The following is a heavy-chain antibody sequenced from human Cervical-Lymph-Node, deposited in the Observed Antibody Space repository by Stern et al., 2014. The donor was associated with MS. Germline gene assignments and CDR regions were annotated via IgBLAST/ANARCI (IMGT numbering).Heavy chain of an antibody. Sequence: QMQLVQSGAEVKKPWSSVKVSCKASGGTLSSLAISWVRQAPGQGLEWMGGNIPTFTTAAYPQTFQGRVTITADKSTNTVYMELRSLRPEDTALYYCAKDPPLGVLHEGGYNYFDVDVWGQGTTVTVSS. J-gene: IGHJ6*02. CDR1: GGTLSSLA. CDR3: AKDPPLGVLHEGGYNYFDVDV. V-gene: IGHV1-69*06. D-gene: IGHD3-3*01. CDR2: NIPTFTTA.